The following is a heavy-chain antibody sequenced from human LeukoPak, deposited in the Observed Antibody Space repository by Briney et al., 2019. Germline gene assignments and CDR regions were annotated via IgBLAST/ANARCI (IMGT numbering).Heavy chain of an antibody. J-gene: IGHJ6*03. V-gene: IGHV1-8*03. Sequence: ASVKVSRKASGYTFTSYDINWVRQATGQGLEWMGWMNPNSGNTGYAQKFQGRVTITRNTSISTAYMELSSLRSGDTAVYYCARTVNTAFAYYYYYMDVWGKGTTVTVSS. CDR3: ARTVNTAFAYYYYYMDV. CDR2: MNPNSGNT. D-gene: IGHD5-18*01. CDR1: GYTFTSYD.